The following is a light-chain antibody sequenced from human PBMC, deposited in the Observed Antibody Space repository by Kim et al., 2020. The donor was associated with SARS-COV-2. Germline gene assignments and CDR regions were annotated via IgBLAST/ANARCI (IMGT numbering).Light chain of an antibody. CDR3: QQYGSSPRT. V-gene: IGKV3-20*01. J-gene: IGKJ1*01. CDR1: QSGRSNY. Sequence: SPVERAALSCRASQSGRSNYLAWYQQKPGQAPRLLIYTASNRATGIPDRFSGSGSGTDFTLSITRLEPEDFAVYYCQQYGSSPRTFGQGTKVEIK. CDR2: TAS.